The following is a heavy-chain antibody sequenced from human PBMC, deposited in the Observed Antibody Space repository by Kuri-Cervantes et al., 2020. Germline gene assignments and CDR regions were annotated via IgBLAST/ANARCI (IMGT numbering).Heavy chain of an antibody. CDR1: GFTFGDYA. CDR2: IRSKAYGGST. J-gene: IGHJ6*02. D-gene: IGHD4-17*01. Sequence: GESLKISCTASGFTFGDYAMSWFRQAPGKGLEWVGFIRSKAYGGSTEYAASVKGRFTISRDDSKSIAYLQMNSLRAEDTAVYYCARDGATVTTTYYYGMDVWGQGTTGTVSS. CDR3: ARDGATVTTTYYYGMDV. V-gene: IGHV3-49*03.